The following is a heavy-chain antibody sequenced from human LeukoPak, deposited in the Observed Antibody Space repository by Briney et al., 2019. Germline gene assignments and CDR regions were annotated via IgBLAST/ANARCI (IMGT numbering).Heavy chain of an antibody. V-gene: IGHV3-20*04. CDR3: ARGLGRGSDAFDI. CDR1: GFTFDDYG. CDR2: IHWNVGST. D-gene: IGHD2-15*01. Sequence: GGSMTLSCAASGFTFDDYGMRWVRQAAGKGLEWVSGIHWNVGSTVYADSVKGRFTNSRDNAKNSLYLQMNSLRAEDTALYYCARGLGRGSDAFDIWGQGTMVSVSS. J-gene: IGHJ3*02.